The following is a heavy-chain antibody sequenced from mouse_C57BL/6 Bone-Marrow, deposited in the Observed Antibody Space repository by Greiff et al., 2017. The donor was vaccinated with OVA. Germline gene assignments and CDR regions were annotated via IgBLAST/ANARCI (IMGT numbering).Heavy chain of an antibody. CDR1: GYTFTSYW. CDR3: AIGDYYCSSFDY. D-gene: IGHD1-1*01. V-gene: IGHV1-50*01. J-gene: IGHJ2*01. Sequence: QVQLQQPGAELVKPGASVKLSCKASGYTFTSYWMQWVKQRPGQGLEWIGKIDPSDGYTNYNHKFKGKATLTVDTSSSTAYMQRSSLTSEDSGVYYCAIGDYYCSSFDYWGKGTTLTVDS. CDR2: IDPSDGYT.